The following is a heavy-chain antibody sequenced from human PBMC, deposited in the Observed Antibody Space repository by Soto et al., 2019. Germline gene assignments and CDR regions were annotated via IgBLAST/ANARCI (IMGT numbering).Heavy chain of an antibody. Sequence: TLSLTCTFSGGSISGGGYYWSWIRQHPGKGLEWIGYIYYSGSTYYNPSLKSRVTISLDTSKNRFSLKLSSVTAADTAVYYCARAASEYYYDSSGYYYIDYWGQGTLVTVSS. CDR2: IYYSGST. D-gene: IGHD3-22*01. CDR3: ARAASEYYYDSSGYYYIDY. CDR1: GGSISGGGYY. V-gene: IGHV4-31*03. J-gene: IGHJ4*02.